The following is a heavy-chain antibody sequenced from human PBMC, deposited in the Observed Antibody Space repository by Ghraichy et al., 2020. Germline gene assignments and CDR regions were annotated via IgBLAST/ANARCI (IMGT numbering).Heavy chain of an antibody. CDR2: IYYSGST. CDR3: AREGAFESGSYPDAFDI. CDR1: GGSISSYY. Sequence: SETLSLTCTVSGGSISSYYWSWIRQPPGKGLEWIGYIYYSGSTNYNPSLKSRVTISVDTSKNQFSLKLSSVTAADTAVYYCAREGAFESGSYPDAFDIWGQGTMVTVSS. V-gene: IGHV4-59*01. D-gene: IGHD1-26*01. J-gene: IGHJ3*02.